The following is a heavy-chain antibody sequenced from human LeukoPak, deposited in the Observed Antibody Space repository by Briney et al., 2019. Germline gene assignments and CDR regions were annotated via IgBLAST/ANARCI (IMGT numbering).Heavy chain of an antibody. V-gene: IGHV3-33*01. Sequence: GGSLRLSCAPSGFTFSSYGMHWVRQAPGKGLEWVAVIWYDGSNKYYADSVKGRFTISRDNSKNTLYLQMNSLRAEDTAVYYCARGYDILTGYLYYFDYWGQGTLVTVSS. J-gene: IGHJ4*02. CDR2: IWYDGSNK. D-gene: IGHD3-9*01. CDR1: GFTFSSYG. CDR3: ARGYDILTGYLYYFDY.